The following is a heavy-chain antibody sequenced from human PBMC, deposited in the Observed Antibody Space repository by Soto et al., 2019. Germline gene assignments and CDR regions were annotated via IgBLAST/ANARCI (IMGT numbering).Heavy chain of an antibody. CDR1: GYSFTSYW. J-gene: IGHJ4*02. D-gene: IGHD6-13*01. CDR3: ARPKYSSSWSFDY. Sequence: GESLKISCQGSGYSFTSYWIGWVRQMPGKGLEWMGIIYPGDSDTRYSPSFQGQVTISADKSISTAYLQWSSLKASDTAMYYCARPKYSSSWSFDYWGQGTLVTVSS. V-gene: IGHV5-51*01. CDR2: IYPGDSDT.